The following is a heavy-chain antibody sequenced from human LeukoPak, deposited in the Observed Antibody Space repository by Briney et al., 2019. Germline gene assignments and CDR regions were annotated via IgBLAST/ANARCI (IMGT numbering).Heavy chain of an antibody. CDR2: INPNSGGT. D-gene: IGHD5-12*01. CDR1: GYSFTSYY. V-gene: IGHV1-2*02. CDR3: ARDSGIVATISINDY. Sequence: GASVKVSCKASGYSFTSYYMHWVRQAPGQGLEWMGWINPNSGGTNYAQKFQGRVTMTRDTSISTAYMELSRLRSDDTAVYYCARDSGIVATISINDYWGQGTLVTVSP. J-gene: IGHJ4*02.